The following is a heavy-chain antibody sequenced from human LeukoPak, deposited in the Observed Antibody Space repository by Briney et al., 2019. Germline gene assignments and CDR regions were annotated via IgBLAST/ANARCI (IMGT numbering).Heavy chain of an antibody. CDR2: IYTSGST. CDR3: ARGPGYYGSGSYPSVY. Sequence: SQTLSLTCAVSGGSISSGSYYWTWIRQPAGKGLEWIGRIYTSGSTNYNPSLKSRVTISLDTSKNQFSLRLSSVTAADTAVYYCARGPGYYGSGSYPSVYWGQGTLVTVSS. J-gene: IGHJ4*02. CDR1: GGSISSGSYY. V-gene: IGHV4-61*02. D-gene: IGHD3-10*01.